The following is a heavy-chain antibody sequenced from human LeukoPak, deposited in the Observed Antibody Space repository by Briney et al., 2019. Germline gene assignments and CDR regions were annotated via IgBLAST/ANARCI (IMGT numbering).Heavy chain of an antibody. CDR1: GFTFDDYA. CDR2: ISYDGSNK. D-gene: IGHD3-3*01. J-gene: IGHJ6*03. Sequence: GRSLRLSCAASGFTFDDYAMHWVRQAPGKGLEWVAVISYDGSNKYYADSVKGRFTISRDNSKNTLYLQMNSLRAEDTAVYYCARDTGSYDFWSGYLDVWGKGTTVTVSS. CDR3: ARDTGSYDFWSGYLDV. V-gene: IGHV3-30-3*01.